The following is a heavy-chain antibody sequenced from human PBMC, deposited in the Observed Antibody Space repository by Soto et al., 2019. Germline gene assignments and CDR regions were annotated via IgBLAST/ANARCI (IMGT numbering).Heavy chain of an antibody. J-gene: IGHJ4*02. CDR3: ASESYGGEFDY. D-gene: IGHD4-17*01. Sequence: QVQLVQSGAEEKKPGASVKVSCKASGYTFTSYAMHWVRQAPGQRLEWMGWINAGNGNTKYSQKFQGRVTITRDTTASTAYMELSSMSSEDTAVYYCASESYGGEFDYWGQGTLVTVSS. CDR2: INAGNGNT. CDR1: GYTFTSYA. V-gene: IGHV1-3*05.